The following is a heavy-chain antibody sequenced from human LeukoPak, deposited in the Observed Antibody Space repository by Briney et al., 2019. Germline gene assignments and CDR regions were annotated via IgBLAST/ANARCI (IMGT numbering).Heavy chain of an antibody. J-gene: IGHJ6*02. CDR3: ARIGLDYDILTGYQIYYYGMDV. V-gene: IGHV3-7*01. D-gene: IGHD3-9*01. Sequence: GGSLRLSCAASGFTFSSYWMSWVRQAPGKGLEWVANIKQDGSEKYYVDSVKGRFTISRDNAKNSLFLQMNSLRAEDTAVYYCARIGLDYDILTGYQIYYYGMDVWGQGTTVTVSS. CDR1: GFTFSSYW. CDR2: IKQDGSEK.